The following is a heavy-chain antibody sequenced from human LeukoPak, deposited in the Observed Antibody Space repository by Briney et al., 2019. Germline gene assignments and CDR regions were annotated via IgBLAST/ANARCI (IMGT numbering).Heavy chain of an antibody. J-gene: IGHJ3*02. CDR2: INPNSGGT. V-gene: IGHV1-2*04. CDR3: ARPIARHNPRRLHAFDI. D-gene: IGHD1-1*01. CDR1: GYTFTGYY. Sequence: ASVKVSCKASGYTFTGYYMHWVRQAPGQGLEWMGWINPNSGGTNYAQKFQGWVTMTRDTSISTAYMELSRLRSEDTAVYYCARPIARHNPRRLHAFDIWGQGTMVTVSS.